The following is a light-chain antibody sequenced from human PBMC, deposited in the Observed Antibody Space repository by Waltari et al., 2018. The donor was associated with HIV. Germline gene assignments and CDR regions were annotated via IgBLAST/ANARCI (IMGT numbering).Light chain of an antibody. CDR3: QQYDNLYT. V-gene: IGKV1-33*01. J-gene: IGKJ2*01. CDR1: QDINNY. Sequence: DIQLTPSLSSLSVSVGDRVNITCPASQDINNYLNWYQQRLGKAPKVLIYDASILEAGVPSRFSGRGSGTDFTLTISSLQPEDIATYYCQQYDNLYTFGQGTKLELK. CDR2: DAS.